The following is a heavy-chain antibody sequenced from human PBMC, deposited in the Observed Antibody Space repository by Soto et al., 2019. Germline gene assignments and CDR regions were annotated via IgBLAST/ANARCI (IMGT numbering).Heavy chain of an antibody. Sequence: SETLSLTCTVSGGSISSYYWSWIRQPPGKGLEWIGYIYYSGSTNYNPSLKSRVTISVDTSKNQFSLKLSSVTAADTAVYYCARLSVESTSHYYYMDVWGKGTTVTVSS. D-gene: IGHD2-2*01. CDR3: ARLSVESTSHYYYMDV. V-gene: IGHV4-59*08. CDR1: GGSISSYY. J-gene: IGHJ6*03. CDR2: IYYSGST.